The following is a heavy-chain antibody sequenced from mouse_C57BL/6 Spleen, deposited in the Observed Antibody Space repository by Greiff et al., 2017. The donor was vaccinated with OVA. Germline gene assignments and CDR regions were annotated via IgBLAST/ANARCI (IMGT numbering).Heavy chain of an antibody. CDR3: TTDYGSPDY. D-gene: IGHD1-1*01. V-gene: IGHV14-4*01. CDR2: IDPENGDT. J-gene: IGHJ2*01. Sequence: EVKLQQSGAELVRPGASVKLSCTASGFNIKDDYMHWVKQRPEQGLEWIGWIDPENGDTEYASKFQGKATITADTSSNTAYLQLSSLTSEDTAVYYCTTDYGSPDYWGQGTTLTVSS. CDR1: GFNIKDDY.